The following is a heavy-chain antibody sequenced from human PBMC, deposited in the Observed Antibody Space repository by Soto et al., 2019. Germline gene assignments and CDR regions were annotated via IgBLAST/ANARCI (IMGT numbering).Heavy chain of an antibody. V-gene: IGHV1-3*01. J-gene: IGHJ4*02. CDR1: GYTFTSYA. D-gene: IGHD5-18*01. Sequence: ASVTVSCNASGYTFTSYAMHWVRQAPGQRLEWMGWINAGNGNTKYSQKFQGRVTITRDTSASTAYMELSSLRSEDTAVYYCARASFTAMVAQAFDYWGQGTLVTVSS. CDR2: INAGNGNT. CDR3: ARASFTAMVAQAFDY.